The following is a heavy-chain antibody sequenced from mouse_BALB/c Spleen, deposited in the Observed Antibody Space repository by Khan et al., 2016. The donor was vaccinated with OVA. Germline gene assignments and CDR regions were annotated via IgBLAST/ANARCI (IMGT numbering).Heavy chain of an antibody. CDR3: AREGDGGGLAY. J-gene: IGHJ3*01. CDR1: GFTFTDYY. Sequence: EVELVESGGGFMQPGGSLKLSCAPSGFTFTDYYMYWVRQTPEKRLEWVAYISNRGTTTYYPDTVRGRFTISGDNDKNTLYLQMSRLGSDDTAIYFCAREGDGGGLAYWGQGTLVTVSA. CDR2: ISNRGTTT. D-gene: IGHD1-1*02. V-gene: IGHV5-12*01.